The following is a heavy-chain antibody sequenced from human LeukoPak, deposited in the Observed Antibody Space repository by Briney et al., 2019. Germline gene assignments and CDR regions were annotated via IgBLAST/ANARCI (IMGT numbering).Heavy chain of an antibody. D-gene: IGHD6-19*01. CDR2: INWNGGST. Sequence: GGSLRLTCAASGFTFDDYGMNWVRQAPGKGLEWVSGINWNGGSTGYADSVKGRFTISRDNAKNSLYLQMNSLRAEDTALYYCARSYSSGWSDAFDIWGQGTMVTVSS. J-gene: IGHJ3*02. V-gene: IGHV3-20*04. CDR3: ARSYSSGWSDAFDI. CDR1: GFTFDDYG.